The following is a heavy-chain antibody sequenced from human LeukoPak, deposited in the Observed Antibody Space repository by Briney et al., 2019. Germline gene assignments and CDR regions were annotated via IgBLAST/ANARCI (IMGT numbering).Heavy chain of an antibody. Sequence: SETLSLTCTVSGGSISSGGYYWSWIRQHPGKGLVWIGYIYYSGSTYYNPSLKSRVTISVDTSKNQFSLKLSSVTAADTAVYYCARGRSDFWSGFQAFDIWGQGTMVTVSS. V-gene: IGHV4-31*03. J-gene: IGHJ3*02. CDR1: GGSISSGGYY. D-gene: IGHD3-3*01. CDR2: IYYSGST. CDR3: ARGRSDFWSGFQAFDI.